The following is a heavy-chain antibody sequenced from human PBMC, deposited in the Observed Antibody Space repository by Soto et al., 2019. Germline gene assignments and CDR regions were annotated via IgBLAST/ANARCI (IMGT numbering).Heavy chain of an antibody. V-gene: IGHV1-18*01. CDR2: ISAYNGNT. J-gene: IGHJ3*02. Sequence: ASVKVSCKASGYTFTSYGISWVRQAPGQGLEWMGWISAYNGNTNYAQKLQGRVTMTTDTSTSTAYMELRSLRSDDTAVYYCARDIVVVPAAKVPPPEDAFDIWGQGTMVT. CDR3: ARDIVVVPAAKVPPPEDAFDI. CDR1: GYTFTSYG. D-gene: IGHD2-2*01.